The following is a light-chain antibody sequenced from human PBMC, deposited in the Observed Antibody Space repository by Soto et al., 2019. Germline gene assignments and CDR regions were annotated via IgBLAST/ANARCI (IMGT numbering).Light chain of an antibody. CDR1: SSDVGSYNL. CDR3: CSYAGSSTYEI. CDR2: EVN. V-gene: IGLV2-23*02. J-gene: IGLJ2*01. Sequence: QSALTQPASVSGSPGQSITISCTGTSSDVGSYNLVSWYQQHPGKAPKFMIYEVNKRPSGVSNRFSGSKSGNTASLTISGLQAEDEADYYCCSYAGSSTYEIFGGGTKVTVL.